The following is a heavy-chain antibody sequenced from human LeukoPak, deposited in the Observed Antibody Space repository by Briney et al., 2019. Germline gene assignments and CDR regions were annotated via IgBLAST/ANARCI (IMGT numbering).Heavy chain of an antibody. D-gene: IGHD1-26*01. Sequence: GRSLRLSCAASGFIFSNYAMHWVRQAPGKGLEWVAVISYDDNTKHYADSVKGRFTISRDRSKNTLYLQMNSLKAEDTAVYYCARVSIPLNFIVPVHFDYWGQGTLVTVSS. J-gene: IGHJ4*02. CDR2: ISYDDNTK. CDR1: GFIFSNYA. V-gene: IGHV3-30*04. CDR3: ARVSIPLNFIVPVHFDY.